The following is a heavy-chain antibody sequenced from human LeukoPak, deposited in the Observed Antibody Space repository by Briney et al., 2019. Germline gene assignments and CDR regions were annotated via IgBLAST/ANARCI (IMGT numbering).Heavy chain of an antibody. Sequence: SETLSLTCTVSGGYISSYYWSWIRQPPGKGLEWIGYIYYSGSTNYNPSLKSRVTISVDTSKNQFSLKLSSVTAADTAVYYCVMASGWYRVGYFQHWGQGTLVTVSS. CDR1: GGYISSYY. J-gene: IGHJ1*01. CDR3: VMASGWYRVGYFQH. CDR2: IYYSGST. D-gene: IGHD6-19*01. V-gene: IGHV4-59*08.